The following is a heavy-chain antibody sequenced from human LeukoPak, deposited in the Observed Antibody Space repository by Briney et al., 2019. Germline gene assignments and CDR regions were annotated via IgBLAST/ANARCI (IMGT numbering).Heavy chain of an antibody. V-gene: IGHV3-23*01. Sequence: PGASLRLSCAASGFTFSSYAMGWVRQAPGKGLEWVSAISGSGGSTYYADSVKGRFTISRDNSKNTLYLHMNSLRAEDTAVYYCAIGAEPVTPSTEYFQHWGEGT. CDR1: GFTFSSYA. J-gene: IGHJ1*01. CDR2: ISGSGGST. CDR3: AIGAEPVTPSTEYFQH. D-gene: IGHD4-23*01.